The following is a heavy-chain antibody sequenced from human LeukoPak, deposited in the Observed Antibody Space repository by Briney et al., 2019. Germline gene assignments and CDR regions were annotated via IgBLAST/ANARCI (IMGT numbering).Heavy chain of an antibody. V-gene: IGHV3-23*01. D-gene: IGHD3-16*01. CDR1: GFSFSSYA. Sequence: GGSLRLSCAASGFSFSSYAMRWVRQAPGKGLEWVSAISGSGGSTYYADSVKGRFTISRDNSKNTLYLQMNSLRAEDTAVYYCAKGYNMITFGGVPGDFDYWGQGTLVTVSS. CDR3: AKGYNMITFGGVPGDFDY. CDR2: ISGSGGST. J-gene: IGHJ4*02.